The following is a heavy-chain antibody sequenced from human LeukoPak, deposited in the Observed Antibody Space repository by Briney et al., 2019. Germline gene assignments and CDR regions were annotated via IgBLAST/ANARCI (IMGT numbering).Heavy chain of an antibody. D-gene: IGHD3-3*01. CDR2: ISGSGGST. V-gene: IGHV3-23*01. J-gene: IGHJ3*02. Sequence: GGSMRLSCAGSGFTFSSYAMSWVRQAPGKGLEWVSAISGSGGSTYYADSVKGRFTISRDNSKNTLYLQMNSLRAEDTAVYYCAKEWSAHDAFDIWGQGTMVTVSS. CDR1: GFTFSSYA. CDR3: AKEWSAHDAFDI.